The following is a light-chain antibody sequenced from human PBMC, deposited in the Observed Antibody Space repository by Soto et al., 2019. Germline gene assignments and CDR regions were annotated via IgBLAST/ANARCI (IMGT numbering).Light chain of an antibody. CDR2: DAS. CDR1: QSVSNY. CDR3: QQRNNWPGT. J-gene: IGKJ1*01. Sequence: ELVLTQSPATLSLSPGERATLSCRARQSVSNYLACYQQKPGQAPYLLIYDASNRATGIPARLSGSGSGTDVTLTISSLEREEFAVYYCQQRNNWPGTFGQGTKVEIK. V-gene: IGKV3-11*01.